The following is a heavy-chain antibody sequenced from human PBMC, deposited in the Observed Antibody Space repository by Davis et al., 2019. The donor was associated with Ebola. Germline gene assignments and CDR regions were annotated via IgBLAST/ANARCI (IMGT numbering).Heavy chain of an antibody. CDR2: INWNSGTI. Sequence: PGGSLRLSCAASGFNFGDYAMHWVRQAPGKGLEWVSGINWNSGTIGYADSVRGRFTISRDNAKNALYLQMNSLRAEDTALYYCARETGYCSGGSCFNWFDPWGQGTLVTVSS. D-gene: IGHD2-15*01. CDR3: ARETGYCSGGSCFNWFDP. J-gene: IGHJ5*02. CDR1: GFNFGDYA. V-gene: IGHV3-9*01.